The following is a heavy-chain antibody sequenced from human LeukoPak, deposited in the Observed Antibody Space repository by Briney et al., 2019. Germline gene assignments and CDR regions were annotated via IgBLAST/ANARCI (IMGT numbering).Heavy chain of an antibody. Sequence: PSETLSLTCTVSGGSISSYYWSWIRQPPGKGREWIGYIYYSGSTNYNPSLKSRVTISVDTSKNQFSRKLSSVTAADTAVYYCARDRIVGATWYYYYMDVWGKGTTVTVSS. V-gene: IGHV4-59*01. CDR1: GGSISSYY. CDR3: ARDRIVGATWYYYYMDV. J-gene: IGHJ6*03. D-gene: IGHD1-26*01. CDR2: IYYSGST.